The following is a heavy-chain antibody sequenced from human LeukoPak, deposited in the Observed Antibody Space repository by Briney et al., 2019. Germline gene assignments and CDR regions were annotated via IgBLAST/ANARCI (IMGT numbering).Heavy chain of an antibody. CDR2: ISGSGGST. V-gene: IGHV3-23*01. CDR1: GFTFSSYG. J-gene: IGHJ4*02. Sequence: GGSLRLSCAASGFTFSSYGMSWVRQAPGKGLEWGSAISGSGGSTYYADSVKGRFTISRDNSKHTLYLQMNSLRAEDTAVYYCSKWKAIVLVPAARSPIDYWGQGTLVTVSS. D-gene: IGHD6-13*01. CDR3: SKWKAIVLVPAARSPIDY.